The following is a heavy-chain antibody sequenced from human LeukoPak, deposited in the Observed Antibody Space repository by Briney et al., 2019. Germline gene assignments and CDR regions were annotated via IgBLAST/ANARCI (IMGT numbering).Heavy chain of an antibody. J-gene: IGHJ4*02. Sequence: PSETPSLTCAVYGGSFSGYYWSWIRQPPGKGLEWIGEINHSGSTNYNPSLKSRVTISVDTSKNQFSLKLSSVTAADTAVYYCARDLPGPFDYWGQGTLVTVSS. CDR1: GGSFSGYY. CDR2: INHSGST. V-gene: IGHV4-34*01. D-gene: IGHD1-14*01. CDR3: ARDLPGPFDY.